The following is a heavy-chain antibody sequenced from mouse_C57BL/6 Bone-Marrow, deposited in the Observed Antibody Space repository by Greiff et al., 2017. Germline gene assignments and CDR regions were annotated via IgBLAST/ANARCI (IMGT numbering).Heavy chain of an antibody. V-gene: IGHV1-80*01. CDR3: ARSRYMWDFDV. D-gene: IGHD1-3*01. Sequence: QVQLKQSGAELVKPGASVKISCKASGYAFSSYWMNWVKQRPGKGLEWIGQIYPGDGDTTYNGKFKGKATLTADKSSSTAYMQLSSLTSEDSAFYFVARSRYMWDFDVWGTGTTVTVSS. CDR2: IYPGDGDT. J-gene: IGHJ1*03. CDR1: GYAFSSYW.